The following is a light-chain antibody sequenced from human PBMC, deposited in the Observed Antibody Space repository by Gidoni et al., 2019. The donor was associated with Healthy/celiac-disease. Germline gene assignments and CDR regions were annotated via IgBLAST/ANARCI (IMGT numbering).Light chain of an antibody. V-gene: IGKV1-33*01. CDR1: QDISNY. CDR3: QQYDNLPIP. J-gene: IGKJ3*01. CDR2: DAS. Sequence: DIQMTQSPSSLSASVGDRVTITCQASQDISNYLNWYQQKPGKAPKLLLYDASNLETVVPSRFSGSGSGTDFPFTISSLQPEDIATYYCQQYDNLPIPFGPGTKVDIK.